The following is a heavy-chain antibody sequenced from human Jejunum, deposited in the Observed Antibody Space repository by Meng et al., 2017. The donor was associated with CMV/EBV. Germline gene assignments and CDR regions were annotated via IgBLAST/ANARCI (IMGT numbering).Heavy chain of an antibody. V-gene: IGHV1-18*01. CDR2: ISAYNGNT. D-gene: IGHD6-13*01. Sequence: VQLVQSGAGVKKPGVSVKGSFKASGYTFTSYGISWVRQAPGQGLEWMGWISAYNGNTNYAQKLQGRVTMTTDTSTSTAYMELRSLRSDDTAVYYCAASSSSWYQNWFDPWGQGTLVTVSS. CDR1: GYTFTSYG. J-gene: IGHJ5*02. CDR3: AASSSSWYQNWFDP.